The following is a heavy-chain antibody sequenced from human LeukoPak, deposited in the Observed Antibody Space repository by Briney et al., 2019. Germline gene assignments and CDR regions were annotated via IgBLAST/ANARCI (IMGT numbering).Heavy chain of an antibody. CDR2: ISGSGGST. CDR3: ASRPPNIVVVPAANQIAP. D-gene: IGHD2-2*01. J-gene: IGHJ5*02. V-gene: IGHV3-23*01. CDR1: GFTFSSYA. Sequence: GGSLRLSCAASGFTFSSYAMSWVRQAPGKGPEWVSAISGSGGSTYYADSVKGRFTISRDNSKNTLYLQMNSLRAEDTAVYYCASRPPNIVVVPAANQIAPWGQGTLVTVSS.